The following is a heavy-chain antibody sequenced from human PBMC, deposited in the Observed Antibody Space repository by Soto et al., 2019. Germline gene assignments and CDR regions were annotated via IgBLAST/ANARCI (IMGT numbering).Heavy chain of an antibody. V-gene: IGHV1-3*01. CDR3: ARRHSSDWYTDY. D-gene: IGHD6-19*01. CDR1: GYSNTSYA. Sequence: SVNLACKTAGYSNTSYAIHRRRQAPGQRLEWMGWINAGNGNTKYSQKFQGRVTITRDTSASTAYMELSSLRSEDTAVYYCARRHSSDWYTDYWGQGTLVPVSS. CDR2: INAGNGNT. J-gene: IGHJ4*02.